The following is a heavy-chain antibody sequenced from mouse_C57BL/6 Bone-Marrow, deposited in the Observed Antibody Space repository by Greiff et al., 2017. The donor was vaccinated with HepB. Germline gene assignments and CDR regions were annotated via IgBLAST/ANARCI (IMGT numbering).Heavy chain of an antibody. CDR1: GYTFTSYW. D-gene: IGHD1-1*01. CDR2: IDPSGSYT. CDR3: RNAVFITTVVPYLDY. V-gene: IGHV1-59*01. J-gene: IGHJ2*01. Sequence: QVQLQQPGAELVRPGTSVKLSCKASGYTFTSYWMHWVKQRPGQGLEWIGVIDPSGSYTNYNQKFKGKATLTVDTSSSTAYMQLSSLTAEYSAVYYCRNAVFITTVVPYLDYWGQGTTLTVSS.